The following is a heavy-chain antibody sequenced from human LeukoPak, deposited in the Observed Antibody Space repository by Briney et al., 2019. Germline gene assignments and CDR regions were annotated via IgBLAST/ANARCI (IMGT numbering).Heavy chain of an antibody. CDR2: ISGSGGST. D-gene: IGHD3-3*01. CDR3: ARKATFSGVGHIDY. V-gene: IGHV3-23*01. CDR1: GFTFSSYA. Sequence: LPGGSLRLSCAASGFTFSSYAMSWVRQAPGKGLEWVSAISGSGGSTYYSDSVKGRFTISRDNSKNTLFLQINSLRAEDTGVYYCARKATFSGVGHIDYWGQGTLVTVSS. J-gene: IGHJ4*02.